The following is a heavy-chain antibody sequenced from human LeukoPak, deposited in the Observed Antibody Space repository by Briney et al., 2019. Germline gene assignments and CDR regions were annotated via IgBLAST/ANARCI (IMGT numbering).Heavy chain of an antibody. CDR3: AKSGVWSGSWYYWHPDL. D-gene: IGHD1-26*01. Sequence: GGSLRLSCAASGFTVSDNYISWVRQAPGKGLEWVAAIYGSGGGAATFYADSVKARFTVSRDNSKNTLYLQLSGLRAEDTAVYYCAKSGVWSGSWYYWHPDLWGRGTLVTVSS. CDR1: GFTVSDNY. J-gene: IGHJ2*01. V-gene: IGHV3-23*01. CDR2: IYGSGGGAAT.